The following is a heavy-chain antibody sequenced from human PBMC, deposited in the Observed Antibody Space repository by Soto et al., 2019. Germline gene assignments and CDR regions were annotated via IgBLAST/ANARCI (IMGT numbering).Heavy chain of an antibody. D-gene: IGHD3-3*01. Sequence: SETLSLTCTVSGGSISDNYWTWIRQAAGKGLEWIGRIHGSGSTSYNPSLKTRLTMSVDTSNKQISLRLRSVTAADTAVYYCARGGRGYDFWSGYRYGMDVWGQGTTVTVSS. CDR3: ARGGRGYDFWSGYRYGMDV. V-gene: IGHV4-4*07. CDR1: GGSISDNY. J-gene: IGHJ6*02. CDR2: IHGSGST.